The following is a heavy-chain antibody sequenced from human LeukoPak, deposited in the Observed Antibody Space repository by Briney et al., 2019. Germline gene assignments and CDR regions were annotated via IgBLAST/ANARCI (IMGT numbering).Heavy chain of an antibody. D-gene: IGHD3-22*01. Sequence: AGGSLRLSCAASGFTFNDHAMYWVRHAPGKGLEWVSGINWNSDNIGYADSVKGRFTISRDDAKNSLFLQMNSLRTEDTALYYCARASYYYDTTGLGAVDIWGQGTMVTVSS. CDR1: GFTFNDHA. CDR2: INWNSDNI. V-gene: IGHV3-9*01. CDR3: ARASYYYDTTGLGAVDI. J-gene: IGHJ3*02.